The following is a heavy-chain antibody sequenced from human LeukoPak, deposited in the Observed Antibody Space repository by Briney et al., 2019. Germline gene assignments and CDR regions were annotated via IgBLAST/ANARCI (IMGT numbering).Heavy chain of an antibody. CDR2: INPNSGGT. CDR3: ARDLHTVTISEYFQH. V-gene: IGHV1-2*02. D-gene: IGHD4-17*01. Sequence: ASVKVSCKASGYTFTGYYMHWVRQAPGQGLEWMGWINPNSGGTNYAQKFQGRVNMTRDTSISTAYMELSRLRSDDRAVYYCARDLHTVTISEYFQHWGQGTLVTVSS. J-gene: IGHJ1*01. CDR1: GYTFTGYY.